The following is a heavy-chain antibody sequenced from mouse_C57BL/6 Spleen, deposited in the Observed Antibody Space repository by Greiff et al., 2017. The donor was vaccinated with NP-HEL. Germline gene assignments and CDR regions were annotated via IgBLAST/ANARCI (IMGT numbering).Heavy chain of an antibody. J-gene: IGHJ4*01. CDR2: IYPGSGST. V-gene: IGHV1-55*01. Sequence: QVQLQQSGAELVKPGASVKMSCKASGYTFTSYWITWVKQRPGQGLEWIGDIYPGSGSTNYNEKFKSKATLTVDTSSSTAYMQLSSLTSEDSAVYYCARPSDGYPYYYAMDYWGKGTSVTVSS. D-gene: IGHD2-3*01. CDR1: GYTFTSYW. CDR3: ARPSDGYPYYYAMDY.